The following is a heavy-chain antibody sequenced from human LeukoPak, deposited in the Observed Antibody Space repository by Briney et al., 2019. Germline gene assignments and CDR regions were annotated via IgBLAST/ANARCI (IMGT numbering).Heavy chain of an antibody. CDR3: ARLGY. Sequence: GGSLRLSCAASGFTLSSYWMSWVRQAPGKGLEWVANIKQDGSEKYYVDSVKGRFTISRDNAKNSLYLQMNSLRAEDTAVYYCARLGYWGQGTLVTVSS. CDR2: IKQDGSEK. V-gene: IGHV3-7*03. J-gene: IGHJ4*02. CDR1: GFTLSSYW.